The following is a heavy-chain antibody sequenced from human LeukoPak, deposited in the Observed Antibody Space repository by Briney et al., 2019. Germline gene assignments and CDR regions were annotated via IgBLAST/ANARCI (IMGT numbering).Heavy chain of an antibody. Sequence: SETLSLTCTVSGGSISSSSYYWGWIRQPPGKGLEGIGSIYYSGSTYYNPSLKSRGTISVDTSKNQFSLKLSSVTAADTAVYYCARTSQRAFDYWGQGTLVTVSS. V-gene: IGHV4-39*01. CDR1: GGSISSSSYY. J-gene: IGHJ4*02. D-gene: IGHD5-24*01. CDR2: IYYSGST. CDR3: ARTSQRAFDY.